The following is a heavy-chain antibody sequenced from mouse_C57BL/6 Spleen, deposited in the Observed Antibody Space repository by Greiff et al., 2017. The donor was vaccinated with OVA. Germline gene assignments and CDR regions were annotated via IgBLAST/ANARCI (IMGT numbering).Heavy chain of an antibody. J-gene: IGHJ3*01. CDR3: AEGGYYGSSLFAY. Sequence: EVQLQQSGPELVKPGASVKISCKASGYPFTDYYMNWVKQSHGKSLEWIGDINPNNGGTSYNQKFKGKATLTVDKSSSTAYMELRSLTSEDSAVYYCAEGGYYGSSLFAYWGQGTLVTVSA. CDR2: INPNNGGT. V-gene: IGHV1-26*01. D-gene: IGHD1-1*01. CDR1: GYPFTDYY.